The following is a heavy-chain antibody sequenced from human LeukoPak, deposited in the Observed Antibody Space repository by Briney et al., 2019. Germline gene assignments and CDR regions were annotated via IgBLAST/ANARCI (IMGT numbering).Heavy chain of an antibody. CDR3: AKERGPFNNPDSWSGYYNHDAFDI. D-gene: IGHD3-3*01. CDR1: GFTFSSYA. CDR2: ISGSGGST. Sequence: PGGSLRLSCAASGFTFSSYAMSWVRQAPGKGLEWVSAISGSGGSTYYADSVKGRFTISRDNSKNTLYLQMNSLRAEDTAVYYCAKERGPFNNPDSWSGYYNHDAFDIWGQGTMVTVSS. J-gene: IGHJ3*02. V-gene: IGHV3-23*01.